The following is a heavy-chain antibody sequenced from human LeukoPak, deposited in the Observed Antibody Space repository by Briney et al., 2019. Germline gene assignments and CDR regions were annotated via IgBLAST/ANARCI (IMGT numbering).Heavy chain of an antibody. Sequence: SVKVSCKASGYTFTSYYMHWVRQAPGQGLEWMGGIIPIFGTANYAQKFQGRVTITADKSTSTAYMELSSLRSEDTAVYYCARLSSYDSSGYYSVGFDYWGQGTLVTVSS. D-gene: IGHD3-22*01. CDR3: ARLSSYDSSGYYSVGFDY. CDR1: GYTFTSYY. V-gene: IGHV1-69*06. J-gene: IGHJ4*02. CDR2: IIPIFGTA.